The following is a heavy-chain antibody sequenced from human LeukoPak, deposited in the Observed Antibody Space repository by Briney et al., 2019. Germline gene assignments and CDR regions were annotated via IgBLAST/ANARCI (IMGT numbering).Heavy chain of an antibody. CDR1: GFSFSSYA. CDR3: AKSGRGSGWYGAYYFDY. Sequence: GGSLRLSCAASGFSFSSYAMTWVRQAPGKGLEWVSAIGGNTYYADSVKGRFTISRDNSKNTLYLQMNSLRAEDTAVYYCAKSGRGSGWYGAYYFDYWGQGTLVTVSS. CDR2: IGGNT. V-gene: IGHV3-23*01. D-gene: IGHD6-19*01. J-gene: IGHJ4*02.